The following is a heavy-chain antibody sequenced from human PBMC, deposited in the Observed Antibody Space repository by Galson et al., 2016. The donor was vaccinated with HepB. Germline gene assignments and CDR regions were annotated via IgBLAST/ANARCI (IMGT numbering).Heavy chain of an antibody. CDR2: VSGSGDST. CDR1: GFTFSTYA. CDR3: AKLGYCRSSTCLTSGYPNY. Sequence: SLRLSCAASGFTFSTYAMSWVRQAPGKGLEWVSAVSGSGDSTYYADSAKGRFTISRDNSKNTLNLHMNSLRADDTALYYCAKLGYCRSSTCLTSGYPNYWGQGTLVTVSS. V-gene: IGHV3-23*01. J-gene: IGHJ4*02. D-gene: IGHD2-15*01.